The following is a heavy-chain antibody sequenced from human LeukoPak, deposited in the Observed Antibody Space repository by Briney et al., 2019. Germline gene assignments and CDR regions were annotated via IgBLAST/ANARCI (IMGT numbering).Heavy chain of an antibody. V-gene: IGHV4-38-2*02. J-gene: IGHJ6*03. CDR3: ARAVGYYYYMDV. CDR2: IFHTATT. Sequence: SETLSLTCTVSGYSISSGYYGAWIRQPPGKGLEWIGSIFHTATTYYNPSLRSRVTISVDTSKNQFSLKLSSVTAADTAVYYCARAVGYYYYMDVWGKGTTVSVSS. D-gene: IGHD4-23*01. CDR1: GYSISSGYY.